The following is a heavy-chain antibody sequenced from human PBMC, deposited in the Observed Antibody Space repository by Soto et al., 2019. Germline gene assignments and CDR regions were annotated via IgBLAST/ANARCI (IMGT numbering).Heavy chain of an antibody. V-gene: IGHV1-2*04. J-gene: IGHJ6*02. CDR2: INPKSGGT. D-gene: IGHD2-8*01. CDR1: GYSFTDYH. Sequence: ASVKVSCKASGYSFTDYHIHWVRQAPGQGLEWLGRINPKSGGTSTAQKFQGWVTMTTDTSISTAYMELTRLTSDDTAIYYCARGASTDCSNGVCSFFYNHGMDVWGQGTTVTVSS. CDR3: ARGASTDCSNGVCSFFYNHGMDV.